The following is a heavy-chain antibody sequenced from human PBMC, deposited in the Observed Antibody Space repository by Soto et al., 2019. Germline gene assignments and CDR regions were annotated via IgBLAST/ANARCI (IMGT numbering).Heavy chain of an antibody. CDR2: IYYSGST. CDR3: ARVASGYDYDEDWFDP. V-gene: IGHV4-59*01. CDR1: GGSISSYY. D-gene: IGHD5-12*01. J-gene: IGHJ5*02. Sequence: QVQLQESGPGLVKPSETLSLTCTVSGGSISSYYWSWIRQPPGKGLEWIGYIYYSGSTNYNPSLKSRVTISVDTSKNQFSLKLSSVTAADTAVYYCARVASGYDYDEDWFDPCGQGTLVTVSS.